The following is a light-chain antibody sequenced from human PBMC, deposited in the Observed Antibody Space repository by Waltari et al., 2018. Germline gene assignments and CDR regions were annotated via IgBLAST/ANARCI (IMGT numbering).Light chain of an antibody. CDR3: QQLNSYPQIT. CDR1: QGISSY. V-gene: IGKV1-9*01. Sequence: DIQLTQSPSFLSASVGDRVTITCRASQGISSYLAWYQQKPGKAPKLLSYAASTLQSGVQSRFSGSGSGTEFTLTLSSLQPEDFATYYCQQLNSYPQITFGQGTRLEIK. CDR2: AAS. J-gene: IGKJ5*01.